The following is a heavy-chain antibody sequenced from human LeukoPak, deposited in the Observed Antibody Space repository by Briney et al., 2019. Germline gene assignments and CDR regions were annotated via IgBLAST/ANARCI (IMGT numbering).Heavy chain of an antibody. J-gene: IGHJ3*02. CDR1: GGSVSSGSYY. D-gene: IGHD3-9*01. CDR3: AATLGPNYDILTGFDAFDI. Sequence: SETLSLTCTVSGGSVSSGSYYWSWIRQPPGKGLEWIGYIYYSGSTNYNPSLKSRVTISVDTSKNRFSLKLSSVTAADTAVYYCAATLGPNYDILTGFDAFDIWGQGTMVTVSS. V-gene: IGHV4-61*01. CDR2: IYYSGST.